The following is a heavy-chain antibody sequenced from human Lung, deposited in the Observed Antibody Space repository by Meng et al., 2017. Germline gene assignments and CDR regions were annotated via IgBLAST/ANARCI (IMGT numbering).Heavy chain of an antibody. J-gene: IGHJ5*02. CDR2: IYYSGST. CDR3: VRERNRLLDP. D-gene: IGHD3-3*01. CDR1: GVSFSSGGYY. V-gene: IGHV4-31*03. Sequence: QVQLQESGPGLVKPSQTLSLTCTVSGVSFSSGGYYWGWIRQHPGRGLEWIGYIYYSGSTFYNPAFKNRVTISGDTSKNQFSLNLNSVSAADTAVYYCVRERNRLLDPWGQGTLVTVSS.